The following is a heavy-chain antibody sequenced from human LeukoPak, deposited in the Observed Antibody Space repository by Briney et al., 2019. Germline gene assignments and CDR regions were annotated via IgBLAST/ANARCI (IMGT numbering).Heavy chain of an antibody. V-gene: IGHV3-23*01. J-gene: IGHJ4*02. CDR3: AREDDVAAERAPIDC. D-gene: IGHD2-21*01. CDR2: ISGSGRST. Sequence: PGGSLRLSCSASGFTFSRFAVTWVRQAPGKGLGWVSGISGSGRSTYYADSVKGRFTITRGNSNNTLYLQMSSLRADDTAIYYCAREDDVAAERAPIDCWGQGALVTVSS. CDR1: GFTFSRFA.